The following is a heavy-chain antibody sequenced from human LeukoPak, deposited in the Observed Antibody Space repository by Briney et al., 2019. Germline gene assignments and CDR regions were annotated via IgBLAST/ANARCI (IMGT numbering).Heavy chain of an antibody. CDR3: GKNRYSGSLSPFDI. Sequence: GGSLRLSCAASKFAFSSYAMSWVRQAPGKGLEWVTAISGGGGNTYYADSVKGRFTISRDNSKNTLYLQMNSLRAEDTAVYYCGKNRYSGSLSPFDIWGQGTMVTVSS. J-gene: IGHJ3*02. V-gene: IGHV3-23*01. D-gene: IGHD1-26*01. CDR2: ISGGGGNT. CDR1: KFAFSSYA.